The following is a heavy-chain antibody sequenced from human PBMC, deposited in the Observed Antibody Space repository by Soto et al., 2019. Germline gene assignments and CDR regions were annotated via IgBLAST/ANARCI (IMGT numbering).Heavy chain of an antibody. V-gene: IGHV4-31*03. CDR3: ARPKTSSTSFHVHY. D-gene: IGHD2-2*01. CDR1: GGSISSGDYY. CDR2: IYYSGST. Sequence: QVQLQESGPGLVKPSQTLSLTCTVSGGSISSGDYYCTWIRQHPGKGLEWIGYIYYSGSTKHNPSLKSRITISVDTSKNQFSLKLNSVTAADTAVYYCARPKTSSTSFHVHYWGQGTQVTVSS. J-gene: IGHJ4*02.